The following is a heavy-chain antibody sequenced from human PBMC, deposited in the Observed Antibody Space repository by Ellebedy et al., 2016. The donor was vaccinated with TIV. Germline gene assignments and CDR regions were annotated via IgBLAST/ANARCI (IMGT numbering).Heavy chain of an antibody. V-gene: IGHV3-33*01. CDR1: GFTSSSYV. CDR3: ARHDYGSGSYYSPEFDY. CDR2: LWSDGSNK. D-gene: IGHD3-10*01. Sequence: GGSLRLSXAASGFTSSSYVMHWVRQAPGKGLEWVAVLWSDGSNKAYADSVKGRFTISRDTSKNTLYLQMNSLRAEDTAVYYCARHDYGSGSYYSPEFDYWGQGTLVTVSS. J-gene: IGHJ4*02.